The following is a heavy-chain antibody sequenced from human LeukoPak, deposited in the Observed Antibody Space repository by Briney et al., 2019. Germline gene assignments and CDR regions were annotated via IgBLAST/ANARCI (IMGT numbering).Heavy chain of an antibody. V-gene: IGHV3-30*02. J-gene: IGHJ6*03. D-gene: IGHD3-10*01. CDR2: IRYDGSNK. Sequence: GGSLRLSCAASGFTFSSYGMHWVRQAPGKGLEWVAFIRYDGSNKYYADSVKGRFTISRDNSKNTLYLQMNSLRAEDTAVYYCAKVAGEYDYYYYYYMDVWGKGTTVTISS. CDR1: GFTFSSYG. CDR3: AKVAGEYDYYYYYYMDV.